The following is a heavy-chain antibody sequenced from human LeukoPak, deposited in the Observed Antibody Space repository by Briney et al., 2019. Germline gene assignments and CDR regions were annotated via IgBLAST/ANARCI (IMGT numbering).Heavy chain of an antibody. Sequence: GGSLRLSCAASGFPLSSYAMSWVRQGPGKGLEWVSAISGSGDNTYYADSVKGRFTVSRDNSKNTLYVQMKSLRAEDTAVYYCVKDFVVVPGNVNYFDYWGQGTLVTVSS. CDR3: VKDFVVVPGNVNYFDY. J-gene: IGHJ4*02. CDR2: ISGSGDNT. V-gene: IGHV3-23*01. CDR1: GFPLSSYA. D-gene: IGHD2-21*02.